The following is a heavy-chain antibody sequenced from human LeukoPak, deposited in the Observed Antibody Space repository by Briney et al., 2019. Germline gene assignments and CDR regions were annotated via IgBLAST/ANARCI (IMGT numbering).Heavy chain of an antibody. V-gene: IGHV4-59*01. CDR2: IYYSGTT. J-gene: IGHJ4*02. CDR1: GDSISSYY. D-gene: IGHD6-13*01. CDR3: ARGWLGAAAVDY. Sequence: SETLSPTCTVSGDSISSYYWSWIRQPPGKGLEWIGYIYYSGTTNHNPSLKSRVTISVDTSKNQFSLKLSSVTAADTAVYYCARGWLGAAAVDYWGQGTLVTVSS.